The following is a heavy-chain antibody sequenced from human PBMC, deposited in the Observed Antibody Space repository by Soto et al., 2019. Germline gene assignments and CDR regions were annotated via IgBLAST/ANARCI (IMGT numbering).Heavy chain of an antibody. J-gene: IGHJ4*02. CDR2: ISSTSSYI. V-gene: IGHV3-21*02. D-gene: IGHD3-16*01. CDR1: GFTFDTYS. CDR3: AREATAECFFDF. Sequence: ELQLVESGGGLVKRGGSLRLSCAASGFTFDTYSMNWVRQAPGKGLEWVSSISSTSSYIYYADSVKGRFTISRDNAKNSLYLQMSSLRAEDTAVYYCAREATAECFFDFWGQGTQVTVSS.